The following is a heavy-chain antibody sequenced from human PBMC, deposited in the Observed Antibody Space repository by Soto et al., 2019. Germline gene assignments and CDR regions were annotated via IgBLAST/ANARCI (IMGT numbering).Heavy chain of an antibody. V-gene: IGHV3-74*01. D-gene: IGHD3-16*01. Sequence: GGSLRLSCAASGFYFSGYWMHWVRQVPGKGPEWVSRINTDGSNTLYADSVKGRFTISRDNTKSTLYLHVSSLRAEVTAVYYCVRAAARGDSWGQGTLVTVSS. J-gene: IGHJ1*01. CDR2: INTDGSNT. CDR1: GFYFSGYW. CDR3: VRAAARGDS.